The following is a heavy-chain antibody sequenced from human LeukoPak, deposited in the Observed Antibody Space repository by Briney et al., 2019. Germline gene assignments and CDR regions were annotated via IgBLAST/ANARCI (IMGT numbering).Heavy chain of an antibody. V-gene: IGHV3-21*01. Sequence: PGGSLTLSCAASGFTFSSYSMNWVRQAPGKGLEWVSSISSSSSYIYCADSVKGRVTISRDNAKNSLYLQMNSLRAEDTAVYYCASQPGSGSPYYYGMDVWGQGTTVTVSS. CDR2: ISSSSSYI. CDR3: ASQPGSGSPYYYGMDV. J-gene: IGHJ6*02. D-gene: IGHD1-26*01. CDR1: GFTFSSYS.